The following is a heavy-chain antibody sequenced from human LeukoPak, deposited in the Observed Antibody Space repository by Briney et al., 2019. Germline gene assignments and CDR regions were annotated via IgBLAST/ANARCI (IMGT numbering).Heavy chain of an antibody. CDR3: ARVLRDGYSDY. CDR1: GFTFSSNY. J-gene: IGHJ4*02. D-gene: IGHD5-24*01. Sequence: GGSLRLSCAASGFTFSSNYMSWVRQAPGKGLEWVSVIYSGGSTYYADSVKGRFTISRDNSKNTLYLQMNSLRAEDTAVYYCARVLRDGYSDYWGQGTLVTVSS. CDR2: IYSGGST. V-gene: IGHV3-53*01.